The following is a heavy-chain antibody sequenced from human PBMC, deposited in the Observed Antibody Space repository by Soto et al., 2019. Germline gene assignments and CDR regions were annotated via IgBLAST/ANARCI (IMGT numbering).Heavy chain of an antibody. Sequence: SETLSLTCTVFGGSISSYYCSWIRQPPGKGLELIGYIYHSGSTTYTPSLKSRVTISVDTSKNQFSLKLRSVTAADTAVYYCARGSTGDSSSWYRYWGQGTLVAVSS. CDR2: IYHSGST. D-gene: IGHD6-13*01. V-gene: IGHV4-59*08. CDR3: ARGSTGDSSSWYRY. CDR1: GGSISSYY. J-gene: IGHJ4*02.